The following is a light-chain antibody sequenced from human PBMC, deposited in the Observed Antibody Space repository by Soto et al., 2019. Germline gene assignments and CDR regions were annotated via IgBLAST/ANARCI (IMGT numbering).Light chain of an antibody. CDR2: VAS. CDR3: QQSSSTPQT. Sequence: DIQMTQSPSSLSASVGDRVTITCRASQSISSYLSWYQQKPGKAPKLLINVASTLQSGVPSRFSGSGSGADFTLAISSLQPEDFATYYCQQSSSTPQTFGGGTRVEIK. CDR1: QSISSY. V-gene: IGKV1-39*01. J-gene: IGKJ4*01.